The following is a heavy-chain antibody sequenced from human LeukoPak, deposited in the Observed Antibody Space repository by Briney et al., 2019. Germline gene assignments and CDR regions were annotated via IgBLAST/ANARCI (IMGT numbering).Heavy chain of an antibody. CDR3: AKAGLVRGGALDS. Sequence: KPSETLSLTCTVSGGSISSSSYYWGWIRQPPGKGLEWIGSIYYSGSTYYNPSLKNRVTISVDTSKNQFSLKLTSVTAADTAVYYCAKAGLVRGGALDSWGQGTLVTISS. V-gene: IGHV4-39*07. CDR2: IYYSGST. CDR1: GGSISSSSYY. J-gene: IGHJ4*02. D-gene: IGHD4/OR15-4a*01.